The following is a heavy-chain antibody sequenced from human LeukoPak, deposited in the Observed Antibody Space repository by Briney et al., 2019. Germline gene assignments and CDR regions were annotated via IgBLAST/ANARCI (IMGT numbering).Heavy chain of an antibody. CDR3: AKGGGSGFDP. J-gene: IGHJ5*02. D-gene: IGHD3-10*01. CDR1: GFTFSNYA. Sequence: GRSLRLSCAASGFTFSNYAMHWVRQAPGKGLEWVAVISYDGSNKYYADSVKGRFTISRDNSKNTLYLQMNSLRAEDTAVYYCAKGGGSGFDPWGQGTLVTVSS. CDR2: ISYDGSNK. V-gene: IGHV3-30*04.